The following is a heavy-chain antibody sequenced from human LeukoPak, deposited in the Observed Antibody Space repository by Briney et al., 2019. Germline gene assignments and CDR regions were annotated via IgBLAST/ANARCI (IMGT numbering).Heavy chain of an antibody. J-gene: IGHJ4*02. CDR1: GYTFTGYY. CDR3: ARERAVGYLRGYYFDY. V-gene: IGHV1-2*02. Sequence: GASVKVSCKASGYTFTGYYMHWVRQAPGQGLEWMGWINPNSGGTNYAQKFQGRVTMTRDTSISTAYMELSRLRSDDTAMYYCARERAVGYLRGYYFDYWGQGTLVTVSS. D-gene: IGHD4-17*01. CDR2: INPNSGGT.